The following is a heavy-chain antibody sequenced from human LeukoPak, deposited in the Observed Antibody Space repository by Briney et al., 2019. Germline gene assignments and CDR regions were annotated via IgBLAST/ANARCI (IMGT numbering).Heavy chain of an antibody. Sequence: ASVKVSCKASGGTFSSYAISWVRQAPGQGLEWMGGIIPIFGTANYAQKFQGRVTITADESTSTAYMELSSLRSEDTAVYYCARGYCSSTGCYIPDYWGQGTLVTVSS. CDR1: GGTFSSYA. V-gene: IGHV1-69*01. CDR2: IIPIFGTA. D-gene: IGHD2-2*02. CDR3: ARGYCSSTGCYIPDY. J-gene: IGHJ4*02.